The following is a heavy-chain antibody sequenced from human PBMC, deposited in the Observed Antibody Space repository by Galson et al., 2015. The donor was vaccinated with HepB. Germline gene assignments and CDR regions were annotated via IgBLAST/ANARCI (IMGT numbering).Heavy chain of an antibody. V-gene: IGHV1-2*02. J-gene: IGHJ5*02. D-gene: IGHD3-10*01. CDR2: INPNSGGT. CDR3: AREITMGPGGWFDP. Sequence: SVKVSCKASGYTFTGYYMHWVRQAPGQGLEWVGWINPNSGGTNYAQKFQGGVTMTRDTSISTAYMELSRLRSDDTAVYYCAREITMGPGGWFDPWGQGTLVTVSS. CDR1: GYTFTGYY.